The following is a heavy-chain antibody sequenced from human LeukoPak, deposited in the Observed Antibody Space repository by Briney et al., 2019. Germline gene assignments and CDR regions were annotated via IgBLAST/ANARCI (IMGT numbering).Heavy chain of an antibody. V-gene: IGHV1-2*02. J-gene: IGHJ4*02. Sequence: GWXNPNSGGTNYAQNFQGRVTMTSDTSTYTTHMELSRLRSDDTAVYYCARSDVVVVTATTHFDYWGQGTLVTVSS. D-gene: IGHD2-15*01. CDR3: ARSDVVVVTATTHFDY. CDR2: XNPNSGGT.